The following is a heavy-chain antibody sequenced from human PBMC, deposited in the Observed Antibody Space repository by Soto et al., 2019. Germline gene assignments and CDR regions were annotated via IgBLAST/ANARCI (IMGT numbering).Heavy chain of an antibody. CDR1: GHSLNHYY. J-gene: IGHJ4*02. V-gene: IGHV1-18*04. CDR3: ARAGMTLAPTDY. Sequence: ASVKVSCKASGHSLNHYYIHWVRQAPGQGLEWMGWISAYNGNTNYAQKLQGRVTMTTDTSTSTAYMELRSLRSDDTAVYYCARAGMTLAPTDYWVQGTLVTVSS. D-gene: IGHD2-21*02. CDR2: ISAYNGNT.